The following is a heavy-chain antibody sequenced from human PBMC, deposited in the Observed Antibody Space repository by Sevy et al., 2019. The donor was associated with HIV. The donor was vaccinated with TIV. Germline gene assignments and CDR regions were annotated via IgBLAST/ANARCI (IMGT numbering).Heavy chain of an antibody. CDR1: GFTFSSYS. CDR3: ARDSITSALSWFDP. Sequence: GGSLRLSCAASGFTFSSYSMNWVRQAPGKGLEWVSSISSASSYIYYADLVKGRFTISRDNAKNSLYLQMNSLRAEDTALYYCARDSITSALSWFDPWGQGTLVTVSS. J-gene: IGHJ5*02. CDR2: ISSASSYI. D-gene: IGHD3-10*01. V-gene: IGHV3-21*01.